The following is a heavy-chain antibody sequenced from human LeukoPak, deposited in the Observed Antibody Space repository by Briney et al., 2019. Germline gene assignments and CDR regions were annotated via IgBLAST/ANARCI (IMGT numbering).Heavy chain of an antibody. J-gene: IGHJ4*02. V-gene: IGHV4-4*09. CDR1: GGSISSYY. D-gene: IGHD6-19*01. CDR3: ARQAAGRAYFDY. CDR2: IYTSGST. Sequence: SETLSLTCTVSGGSISSYYWSWIRQPPGKGLEWIGYIYTSGSTNYNPSLKSRVTISVDTSKNQFSLKLSSVTAADAAVYYCARQAAGRAYFDYWGQGTLVTVSS.